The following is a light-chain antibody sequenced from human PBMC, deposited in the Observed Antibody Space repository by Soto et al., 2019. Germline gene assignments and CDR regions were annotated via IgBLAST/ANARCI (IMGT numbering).Light chain of an antibody. CDR1: SSNIGAGYD. V-gene: IGLV1-40*01. Sequence: QSVLTQPPSVSGAPGQRVTISCTGSSSNIGAGYDVHWYQQLPGTAPKLLIYGNSNRPSGVPDRFSGSKSGTSASLAITGLQAEDEPDYYCPSYDSSLSVFYVFGTGTKVTVL. CDR2: GNS. J-gene: IGLJ1*01. CDR3: PSYDSSLSVFYV.